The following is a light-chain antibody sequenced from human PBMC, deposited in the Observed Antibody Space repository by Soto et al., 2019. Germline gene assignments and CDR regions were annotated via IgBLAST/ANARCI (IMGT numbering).Light chain of an antibody. Sequence: EIVMTQSPATLSVSPGGRVTLSCRASQTVTTNLAWYQQKPGRAPRLLLYGASTRATGIPARFSGSGSGTEFPLTISSLQSEDFAVYYCQQYSHWPSFGQGTKLEIK. CDR1: QTVTTN. J-gene: IGKJ2*01. CDR2: GAS. CDR3: QQYSHWPS. V-gene: IGKV3-15*01.